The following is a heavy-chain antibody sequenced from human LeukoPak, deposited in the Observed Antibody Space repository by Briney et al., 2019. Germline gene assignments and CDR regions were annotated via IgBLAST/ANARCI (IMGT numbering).Heavy chain of an antibody. J-gene: IGHJ4*02. V-gene: IGHV3-7*01. D-gene: IGHD3-22*01. CDR2: IRQDGGLK. CDR1: GFAISNFW. CDR3: ATSHDSSGNN. Sequence: GGSLRLSCAASGFAISNFWMSWVRQAPGKGLEWVGNIRQDGGLKFYVASVKGRFTISRDNAKNSLYLQMNSLTAEDTAVYYCATSHDSSGNNWGRGTLVTVSS.